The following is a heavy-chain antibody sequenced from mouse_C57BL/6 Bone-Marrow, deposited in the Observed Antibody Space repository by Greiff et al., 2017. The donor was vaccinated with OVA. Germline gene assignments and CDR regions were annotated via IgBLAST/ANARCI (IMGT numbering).Heavy chain of an antibody. V-gene: IGHV1-19*01. CDR1: GYTFTDYY. CDR2: INPYNGGT. CDR3: ARRMLYDGYYPFAY. Sequence: EVQLQQSGPVLVKPGASVKMSCKASGYTFTDYYMNWVKQSHGKSLEWIGVINPYNGGTSYNQKFKGKATLTVDKSSSTAYMELNSLTSKDSAVYYCARRMLYDGYYPFAYWGQGTLVTVSA. J-gene: IGHJ3*01. D-gene: IGHD2-3*01.